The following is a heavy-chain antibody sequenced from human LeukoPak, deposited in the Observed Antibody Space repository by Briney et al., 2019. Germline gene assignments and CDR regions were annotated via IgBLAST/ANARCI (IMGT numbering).Heavy chain of an antibody. Sequence: PSETLSLTCTVSGGSISSYYWSWIRQPPGKGLEWIGYIYYSGSTNYNPSLKSRVTISVDTSKNQFSLKLSSVTAADTAVYYCARGGTVTYNGAFDYWGQGTLVTVSS. CDR3: ARGGTVTYNGAFDY. J-gene: IGHJ4*02. V-gene: IGHV4-59*01. D-gene: IGHD4-17*01. CDR2: IYYSGST. CDR1: GGSISSYY.